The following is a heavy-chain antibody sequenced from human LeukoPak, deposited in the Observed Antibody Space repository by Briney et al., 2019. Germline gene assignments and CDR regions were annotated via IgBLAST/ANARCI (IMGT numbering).Heavy chain of an antibody. J-gene: IGHJ4*02. CDR1: GGTFSSYA. CDR2: INPNSGGT. V-gene: IGHV1-2*02. D-gene: IGHD5-18*01. CDR3: ARGIRGYVPSPYDY. Sequence: ASVKVSCKASGGTFSSYAISWVRQAPGQGLEWMGWINPNSGGTNYAQKFQGRVTMTRDTSISTAYMELSRLRSDDTAVYYCARGIRGYVPSPYDYWGQGTLVTVSS.